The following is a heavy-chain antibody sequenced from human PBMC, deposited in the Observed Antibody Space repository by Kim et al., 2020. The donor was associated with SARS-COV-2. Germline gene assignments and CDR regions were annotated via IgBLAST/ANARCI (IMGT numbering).Heavy chain of an antibody. CDR3: ARDWLGTYYYDSSGSSDAFDI. Sequence: SETLSLTCTVSGGSISSYYWCWIRQPPGKGLEWIGYSYFSGSTNYNPSPKSRVTISVDTYKNQFSPKLSPGTAADTAVYYCARDWLGTYYYDSSGSSDAFDIWGQGTMVTVSS. CDR2: SYFSGST. V-gene: IGHV4-59*01. CDR1: GGSISSYY. D-gene: IGHD3-22*01. J-gene: IGHJ3*02.